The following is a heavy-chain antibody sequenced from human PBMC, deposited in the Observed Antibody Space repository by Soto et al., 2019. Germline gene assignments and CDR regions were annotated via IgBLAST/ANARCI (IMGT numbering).Heavy chain of an antibody. CDR3: VRPPVAVTTRDDAFDI. Sequence: ASVKVSCKASGYTFTSYYIHWVRQAPGQGLEWMGIINPSGGGTSYAQKFQGRVTMTRDTSTSTVYMELSSLRTEDTAVYYFVRPPVAVTTRDDAFDIWGQGTMVTVS. J-gene: IGHJ3*02. CDR1: GYTFTSYY. CDR2: INPSGGGT. V-gene: IGHV1-46*01. D-gene: IGHD4-17*01.